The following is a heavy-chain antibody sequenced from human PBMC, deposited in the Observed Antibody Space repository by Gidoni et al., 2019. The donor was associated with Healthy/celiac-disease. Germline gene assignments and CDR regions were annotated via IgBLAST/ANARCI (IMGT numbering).Heavy chain of an antibody. Sequence: EVQLVESGGGLGKPGRSLGLSCKVHGSNFGDYEMSWCRQGPGKGLECVGFIRSKAYGRTTEYAASVKGKFTISRDDSKSIAYLQMNSLKTEDTAVYYCTRVPLYDSSSYHFDYWGQGTLVTVSS. CDR3: TRVPLYDSSSYHFDY. J-gene: IGHJ4*02. CDR1: GSNFGDYE. D-gene: IGHD3-22*01. CDR2: IRSKAYGRTT. V-gene: IGHV3-49*05.